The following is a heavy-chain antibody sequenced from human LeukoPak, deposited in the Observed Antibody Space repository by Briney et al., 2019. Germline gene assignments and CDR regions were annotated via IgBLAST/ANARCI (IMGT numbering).Heavy chain of an antibody. J-gene: IGHJ4*02. Sequence: PGRSLRLSCAASGFTFINYAIHWVRQAPGKGLEWVALISYDGANKYYADSVKGRFTISRDNAKNSLYLQMNSLRAEDTAVYYCARDPYSGFDKRVYYFDYWGQGTLVTVSS. D-gene: IGHD5-12*01. V-gene: IGHV3-30-3*01. CDR3: ARDPYSGFDKRVYYFDY. CDR2: ISYDGANK. CDR1: GFTFINYA.